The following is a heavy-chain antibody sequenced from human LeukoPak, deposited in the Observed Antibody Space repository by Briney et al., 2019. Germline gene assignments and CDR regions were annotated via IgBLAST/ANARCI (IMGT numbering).Heavy chain of an antibody. V-gene: IGHV3-11*06. Sequence: PGGSLRLSCAASGFTFSDYYMSWIRQAPGKGLEWVSYISSSSSYTNYADSVKGRFTISRDNAKNSLYLQMNSLRAEDTAVYYCARVEGYYDILPGYPDYWGQGTLVTVSS. CDR2: ISSSSSYT. J-gene: IGHJ4*02. CDR3: ARVEGYYDILPGYPDY. CDR1: GFTFSDYY. D-gene: IGHD3-9*01.